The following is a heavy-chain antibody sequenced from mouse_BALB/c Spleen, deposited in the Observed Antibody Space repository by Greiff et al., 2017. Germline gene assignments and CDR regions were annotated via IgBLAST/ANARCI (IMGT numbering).Heavy chain of an antibody. D-gene: IGHD1-1*01. Sequence: QVQLQQSGAELVRPGTSVKISCKASGYTFTNYWLGWVKQRPGHGLEWIGDIYPGGGYTNYNEKFKSKATLTVDTSSSTAYMQLSSLASEDSALYYCAREGDYYGSSYWGQGTTLTVSS. CDR3: AREGDYYGSSY. J-gene: IGHJ2*01. CDR2: IYPGGGYT. CDR1: GYTFTNYW. V-gene: IGHV1-63*02.